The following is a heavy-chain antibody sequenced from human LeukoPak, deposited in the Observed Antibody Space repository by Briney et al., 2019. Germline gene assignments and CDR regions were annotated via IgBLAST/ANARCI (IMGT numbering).Heavy chain of an antibody. CDR3: ARGPKTGWFDH. CDR1: GGSISSTSTA. V-gene: IGHV6-1*01. Sequence: SQTLSLTCAISGGSISSTSTAWHWIRQSPSRGLEWLGRTYYRSKWYTDYAESVKSRLVINPDTSKNEFSLQMTSVTSSDTAIYFCARGPKTGWFDHWGQGTLVTVSS. D-gene: IGHD3-9*01. J-gene: IGHJ5*02. CDR2: TYYRSKWYT.